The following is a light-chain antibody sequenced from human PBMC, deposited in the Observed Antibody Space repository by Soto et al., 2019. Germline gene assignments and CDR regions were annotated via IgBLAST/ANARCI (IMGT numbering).Light chain of an antibody. CDR1: QSISIW. CDR2: KAS. Sequence: DIQMTQSPSALSASVGDRVTITCRASQSISIWLAWYQQKPGKAPNLLIYKASILGSGVPSRFSGSGSGAEFTLTISSQQPDDFATYYCQQYDSYRTFGQGTKVEIK. V-gene: IGKV1-5*03. CDR3: QQYDSYRT. J-gene: IGKJ1*01.